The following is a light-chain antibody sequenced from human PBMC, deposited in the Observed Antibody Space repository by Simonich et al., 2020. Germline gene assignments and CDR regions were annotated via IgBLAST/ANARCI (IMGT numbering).Light chain of an antibody. J-gene: IGLJ3*02. CDR1: SGSISSNY. CDR3: QSYDSSNWV. Sequence: NFMLTQPHSVSESPGKTVTISCTRSSGSISSNYVQWYQQRPGSSPTTVIYEDNQRPSGLPDRFSGSIDSSSNSASLTISGLKTEDEADYYCQSYDSSNWVFGGGTTLTVL. V-gene: IGLV6-57*01. CDR2: EDN.